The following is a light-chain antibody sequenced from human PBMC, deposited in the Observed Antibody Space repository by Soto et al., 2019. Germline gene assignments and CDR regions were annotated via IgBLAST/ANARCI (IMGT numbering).Light chain of an antibody. CDR3: QQYYSART. CDR2: WAS. V-gene: IGKV4-1*01. Sequence: DIVMTQSPDSLAVSLGERATINCKSSQSVLYNSNNKNYLTWYQQKPGQPPKLLIYWASTRESGVPDRFSGSGSGTDFTLTISRLQAEDVAVYYCQQYYSARTFGQGTKVEIK. CDR1: QSVLYNSNNKNY. J-gene: IGKJ1*01.